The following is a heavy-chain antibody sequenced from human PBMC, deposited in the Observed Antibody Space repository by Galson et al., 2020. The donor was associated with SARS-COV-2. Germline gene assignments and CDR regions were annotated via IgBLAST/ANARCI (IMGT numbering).Heavy chain of an antibody. Sequence: ASVKVSCKASGYTFTGYYMHWVRQAPGQGLEWMGWINPNSGGTNYAQKFQGWVTMTRDTSISTAYMELSRLRSDDTAVYYCGRDLAVQGVHHYGMDVWGQGTTVTVSS. D-gene: IGHD3-10*01. CDR3: GRDLAVQGVHHYGMDV. CDR2: INPNSGGT. V-gene: IGHV1-2*04. J-gene: IGHJ6*02. CDR1: GYTFTGYY.